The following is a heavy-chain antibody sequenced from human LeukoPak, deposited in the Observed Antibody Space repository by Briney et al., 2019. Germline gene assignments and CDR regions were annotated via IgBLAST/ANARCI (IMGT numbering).Heavy chain of an antibody. CDR1: GFTFSSYE. CDR2: ISSSGSTI. Sequence: GGSLRLSCAASGFTFSSYEMNWVRQVPGKGLEWVSYISSSGSTIYYADSVKGRFTISRDNAKNSLYLQMNSLRAEDTAVYYCARTSIVANDYWGQGTLVTVSS. CDR3: ARTSIVANDY. V-gene: IGHV3-48*03. D-gene: IGHD5-12*01. J-gene: IGHJ4*02.